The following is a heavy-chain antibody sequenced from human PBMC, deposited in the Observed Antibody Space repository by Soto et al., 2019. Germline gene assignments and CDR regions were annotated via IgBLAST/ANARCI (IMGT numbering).Heavy chain of an antibody. J-gene: IGHJ6*02. Sequence: SETLSLTCTVSDDFISSYYWNWIRQPAGKGLEWIGRVSTNGATNYNPSLESRVTMSVDTSKNQFSLKLTSVTAADTAVYFCARADYEILTGSYAMDVWGQGTTVTVS. D-gene: IGHD3-9*01. CDR2: VSTNGAT. V-gene: IGHV4-4*07. CDR1: DDFISSYY. CDR3: ARADYEILTGSYAMDV.